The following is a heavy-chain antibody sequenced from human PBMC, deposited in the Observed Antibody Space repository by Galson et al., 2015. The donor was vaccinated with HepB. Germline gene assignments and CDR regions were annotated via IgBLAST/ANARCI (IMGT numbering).Heavy chain of an antibody. D-gene: IGHD3-22*01. Sequence: SLRLSCAASGFTFSSYAMSWVRQAPGKGLEWVSSISSSSSYIYYADSVKGRFTFSRDNAKNSLYLQMNSLRAEDTAVYYCARGWSIYYYDSSADYWGQGTLVTVSS. CDR3: ARGWSIYYYDSSADY. V-gene: IGHV3-21*01. CDR2: ISSSSSYI. J-gene: IGHJ4*02. CDR1: GFTFSSYA.